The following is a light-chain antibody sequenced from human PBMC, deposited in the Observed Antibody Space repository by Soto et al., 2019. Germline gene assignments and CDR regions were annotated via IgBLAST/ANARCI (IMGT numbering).Light chain of an antibody. CDR1: SSDVGGYDY. Sequence: QSALTQPPSASGSPGQSVTISCTGTSSDVGGYDYVSWYQQHPGKAPKLMIYEVTIRPSGVSDRFSGSKSGNTASPTVSGLQAEDEADYYCSSYTGGNPSYVFGTGTKV. J-gene: IGLJ1*01. CDR2: EVT. CDR3: SSYTGGNPSYV. V-gene: IGLV2-8*01.